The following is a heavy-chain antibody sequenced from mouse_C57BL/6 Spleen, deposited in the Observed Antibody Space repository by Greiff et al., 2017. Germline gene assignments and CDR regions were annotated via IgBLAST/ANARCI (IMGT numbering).Heavy chain of an antibody. CDR2: IHPNSGST. V-gene: IGHV1-64*01. D-gene: IGHD4-1*01. Sequence: VQLQQPGAELVKPGASVKLSCKASGYTFTSYWMHWVKQRPGQGLEWIGMIHPNSGSTDYNEKFKSKATLTVDTSSSTAYMQLGSLTSEDSAVYYCRSGTDYWGQGTTLTVSS. CDR3: RSGTDY. J-gene: IGHJ2*01. CDR1: GYTFTSYW.